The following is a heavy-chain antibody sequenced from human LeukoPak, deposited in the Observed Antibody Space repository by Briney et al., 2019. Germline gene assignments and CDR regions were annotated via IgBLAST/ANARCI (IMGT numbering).Heavy chain of an antibody. V-gene: IGHV3-23*01. CDR3: AKRDSSSLVDAFDI. Sequence: GGSLRLSCAASGFTFSSYAMSWVRQAPGNGPEWVSTISISGGSTYYADSVKGRFTISRDNSKITLYLQMNSLRAEDTAVYYCAKRDSSSLVDAFDIWGQGTMVTVSS. J-gene: IGHJ3*02. CDR2: ISISGGST. CDR1: GFTFSSYA. D-gene: IGHD6-6*01.